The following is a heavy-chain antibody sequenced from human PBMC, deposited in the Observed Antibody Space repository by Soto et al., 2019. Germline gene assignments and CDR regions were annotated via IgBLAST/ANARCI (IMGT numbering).Heavy chain of an antibody. V-gene: IGHV1-46*01. J-gene: IGHJ6*01. CDR3: AAESQPGYTATYDYYYGMGV. Sequence: ASVKVSCKASGYTFTSYYMHWVRQAPGQGLEWMGIINPSGGSTSYAQKFQGRVTMTRDTSTSTVYMELSSLRSEDTAVYYCAAESQPGYTATYDYYYGMGVWAQGTTVTVSA. CDR1: GYTFTSYY. D-gene: IGHD5-18*01. CDR2: INPSGGST.